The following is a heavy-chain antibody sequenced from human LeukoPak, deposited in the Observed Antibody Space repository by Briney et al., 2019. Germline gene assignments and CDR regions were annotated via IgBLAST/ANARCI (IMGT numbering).Heavy chain of an antibody. CDR2: IYPGDSDT. Sequence: GESLKISCKGSGYSFTTYWLGWVRQMPGKGLEWMGIIYPGDSDTRYSPSFRGQVTISADKSISTAYLQWTSLKASDTAMYYCARLVASAEAVTDTGGFDYWGQGTLVTVSS. V-gene: IGHV5-51*01. J-gene: IGHJ4*02. D-gene: IGHD6-19*01. CDR1: GYSFTTYW. CDR3: ARLVASAEAVTDTGGFDY.